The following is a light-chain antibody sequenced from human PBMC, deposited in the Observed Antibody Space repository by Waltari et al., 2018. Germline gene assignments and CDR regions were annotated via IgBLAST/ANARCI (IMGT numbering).Light chain of an antibody. Sequence: EIVLTQSPGTLSLSPGERATLSCRASQTVRATYLAWYQQKPGQAPTLVIHDTSSRATGIPDRFSGSGSRTDFSLTISSLEPEDFAVYYCQQYDISPLTFGGGTKVETK. CDR3: QQYDISPLT. CDR1: QTVRATY. CDR2: DTS. V-gene: IGKV3-20*01. J-gene: IGKJ4*01.